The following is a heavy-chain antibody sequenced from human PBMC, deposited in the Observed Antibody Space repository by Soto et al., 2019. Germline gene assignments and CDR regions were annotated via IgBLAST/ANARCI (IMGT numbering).Heavy chain of an antibody. CDR2: IIPNFGTA. CDR3: ASHSDPTSGGSVAHDY. V-gene: IGHV1-69*06. Sequence: SVKVSCKASGGTFSSYAISWVRQTPGQGLEWMGGIIPNFGTANYAQKFQGRVTITADKSTSTAYMELSSLRSEDTAVYYCASHSDPTSGGSVAHDYWGQGTLVTVSS. CDR1: GGTFSSYA. D-gene: IGHD2-15*01. J-gene: IGHJ4*02.